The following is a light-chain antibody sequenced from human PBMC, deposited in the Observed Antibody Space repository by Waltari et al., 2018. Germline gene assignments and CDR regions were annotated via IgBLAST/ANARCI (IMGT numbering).Light chain of an antibody. J-gene: IGKJ4*01. CDR2: AAI. CDR3: QQSFKIPLS. CDR1: QNIDNF. V-gene: IGKV1-39*01. Sequence: RVTFTCRASQNIDNFFNWYQQKPGSAPRLLVYAAINLENGVPSRFSASGSGTEFTLTISSLQPEDFATYYCQQSFKIPLSFGGGTKVEIK.